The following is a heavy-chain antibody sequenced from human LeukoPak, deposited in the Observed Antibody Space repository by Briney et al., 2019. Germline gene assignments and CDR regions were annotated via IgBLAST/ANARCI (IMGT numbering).Heavy chain of an antibody. CDR2: IYSGGST. CDR1: GFTFDDYA. CDR3: ARDIGGSGSFDY. D-gene: IGHD3-10*01. J-gene: IGHJ4*02. V-gene: IGHV3-53*01. Sequence: PGGSLRLSCAASGFTFDDYAMHWVRQAPGKGLEWVSVIYSGGSTYYADSVKGRFTISRDNSKNTLYLQMNSLRAEDTAVYYCARDIGGSGSFDYWGQGTLVTVSS.